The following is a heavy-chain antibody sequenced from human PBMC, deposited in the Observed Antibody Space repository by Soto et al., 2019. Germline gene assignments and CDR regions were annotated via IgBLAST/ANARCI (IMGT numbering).Heavy chain of an antibody. V-gene: IGHV1-2*02. D-gene: IGHD2-21*01. J-gene: IGHJ5*02. Sequence: ASVKVSCKASGYIFTDYDMNWVRQAPGQGPEWMGWINPNSGATNYAQKFQGRVTITTDTSITTAYMELSGLRSDDTAVYYCARPYCGSNSCHNWFDTWGQGTLGTVSS. CDR1: GYIFTDYD. CDR2: INPNSGAT. CDR3: ARPYCGSNSCHNWFDT.